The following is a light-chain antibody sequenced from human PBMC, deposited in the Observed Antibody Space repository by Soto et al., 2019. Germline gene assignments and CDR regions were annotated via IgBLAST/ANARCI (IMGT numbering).Light chain of an antibody. CDR1: QSVNIH. CDR3: QQYSNWPRT. CDR2: GAS. V-gene: IGKV3-15*01. J-gene: IGKJ1*01. Sequence: EIGMTQSPATLSVSPGDRATLSCRASQSVNIHLAWYQQRPGQAPRLLFYGASTRATGIPARLSASGSGTEFTLTISSLQSEDFAVYYCQQYSNWPRTFGQGTKV.